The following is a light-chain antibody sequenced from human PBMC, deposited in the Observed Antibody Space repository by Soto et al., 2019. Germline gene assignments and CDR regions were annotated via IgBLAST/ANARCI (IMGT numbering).Light chain of an antibody. CDR2: DVS. Sequence: QSALTQPASVSGSPGQSITISCTGTXXDVGGYNYVSWYQQHPGKAPKLMIYDVSNRPSGVSNRFSGSKSGNTASLTISGLQAEDEADYYCSSYTSSSTLVVFGGGTQLTVL. V-gene: IGLV2-14*01. J-gene: IGLJ2*01. CDR1: XXDVGGYNY. CDR3: SSYTSSSTLVV.